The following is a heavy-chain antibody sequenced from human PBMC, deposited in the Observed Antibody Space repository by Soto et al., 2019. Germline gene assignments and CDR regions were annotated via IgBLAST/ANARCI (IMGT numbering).Heavy chain of an antibody. J-gene: IGHJ6*02. CDR3: LLLFRGAFAYYFDA. CDR2: IYWDDAD. Sequence: QITLKESGPPLVKPTQTLTLTCAFSGFSATASGVGVAWVRQPPGTALEWLAVIYWDDADQYRPSLKSRLTINSYMSKKQVGLRTTNWAAVYTATYFCLLLFRGAFAYYFDAWGPGTTVSVTS. CDR1: GFSATASGVG. V-gene: IGHV2-5*02. D-gene: IGHD3-10*01.